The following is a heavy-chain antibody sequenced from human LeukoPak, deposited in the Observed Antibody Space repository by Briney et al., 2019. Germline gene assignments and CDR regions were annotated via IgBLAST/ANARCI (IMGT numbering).Heavy chain of an antibody. Sequence: SETLSLTCTVSGGSISSGGYYWSWIRQHPGKGLEWIGYIYYCGSTYYNPSLKSRVTISVDTSKNQFSLKLSSVTAADTAVYYCARSGIAAAGTLYYFDYWGQGTLVTVSS. CDR2: IYYCGST. J-gene: IGHJ4*02. V-gene: IGHV4-31*03. D-gene: IGHD6-13*01. CDR3: ARSGIAAAGTLYYFDY. CDR1: GGSISSGGYY.